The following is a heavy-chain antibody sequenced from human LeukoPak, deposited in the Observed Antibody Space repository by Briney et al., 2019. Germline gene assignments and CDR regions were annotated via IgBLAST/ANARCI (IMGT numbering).Heavy chain of an antibody. CDR1: GFTFSSYA. V-gene: IGHV3-23*01. CDR2: ISSSGGST. CDR3: AKVGSGSYYAKYYFDY. D-gene: IGHD1-26*01. Sequence: GSLRLSCAASGFTFSSYAMNWVRQAPGGGLEWVSAISSSGGSTYYADSVTGRFTISRDNSKNTLFLQMNSLRAEDTAVYYCAKVGSGSYYAKYYFDYWGQGTLVTVSS. J-gene: IGHJ4*02.